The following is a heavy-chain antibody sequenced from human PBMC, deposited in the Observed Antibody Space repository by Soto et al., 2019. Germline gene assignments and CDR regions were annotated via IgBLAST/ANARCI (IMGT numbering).Heavy chain of an antibody. J-gene: IGHJ6*02. D-gene: IGHD2-15*01. Sequence: SQTLSLTCAISGASVSSQSAAWNWIRQSPSRGLEWLRRTFFRSQWYNDYAVSVKGRITINPATSKNQFSLQLNSVTPEDTTVNYYGTFLSATSPDVWGQGTTVTVSS. CDR1: GASVSSQSAA. CDR3: GTFLSATSPDV. V-gene: IGHV6-1*01. CDR2: TFFRSQWYN.